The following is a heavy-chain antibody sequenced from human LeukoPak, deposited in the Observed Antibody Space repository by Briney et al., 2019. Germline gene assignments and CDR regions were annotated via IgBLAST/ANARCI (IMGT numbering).Heavy chain of an antibody. Sequence: GGSLRLSCAASGFTFSSYSMNWVRQAPGKGLEWVSSISSSSSYIYYADSVKGRFTISRDNAKNSLYLQMNSLRAEDTAVYYYARDYYDSSGYFDAFDIWGQGTMVTVSS. J-gene: IGHJ3*02. D-gene: IGHD3-22*01. V-gene: IGHV3-21*01. CDR2: ISSSSSYI. CDR1: GFTFSSYS. CDR3: ARDYYDSSGYFDAFDI.